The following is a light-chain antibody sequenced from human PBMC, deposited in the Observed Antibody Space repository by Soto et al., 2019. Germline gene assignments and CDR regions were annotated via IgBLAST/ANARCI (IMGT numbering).Light chain of an antibody. J-gene: IGKJ2*01. CDR3: QQHNDYPPVT. CDR1: QTIGSS. V-gene: IGKV1-5*01. Sequence: DIQMTQSPPTLSASVGDRVTITCRARQTIGSSLAFYKHKPGKAPKLLIFDASTLQTGVSYRFSGSGFGTDFTLTISDLQPDDFASYYGQQHNDYPPVTFGQGTKLEI. CDR2: DAS.